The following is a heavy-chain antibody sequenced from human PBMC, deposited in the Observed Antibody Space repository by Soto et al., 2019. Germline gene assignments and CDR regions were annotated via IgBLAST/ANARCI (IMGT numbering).Heavy chain of an antibody. V-gene: IGHV3-30*18. J-gene: IGHJ4*02. CDR1: GFTFSSYG. CDR2: ISYDGSNK. CDR3: AKMNLYSSGWYGPGGPPIDY. D-gene: IGHD6-19*01. Sequence: GGSLRLSCAASGFTFSSYGMHWVRQAPGKGLEWVAVISYDGSNKYYADSVKGRFTISRDNSKNTLYLQMNSLRAEDTAVYYCAKMNLYSSGWYGPGGPPIDYWGQGTLVTVSS.